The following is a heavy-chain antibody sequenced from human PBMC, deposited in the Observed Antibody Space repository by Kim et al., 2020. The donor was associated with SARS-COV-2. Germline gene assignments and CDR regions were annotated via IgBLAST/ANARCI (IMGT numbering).Heavy chain of an antibody. CDR1: GFTFKDAW. CDR3: ATVDYRNAICLHY. V-gene: IGHV3-15*01. J-gene: IGHJ4*02. Sequence: GGSLRLSCAASGFTFKDAWMTWVRQAPGKGLEWVGRIKSESEGGTADYAAPVKGRFTISRDDLKSTLSLQMNSLKTEDTAVYHCATVDYRNAICLHYWGQGTLVTVAT. D-gene: IGHD2-8*01. CDR2: IKSESEGGTA.